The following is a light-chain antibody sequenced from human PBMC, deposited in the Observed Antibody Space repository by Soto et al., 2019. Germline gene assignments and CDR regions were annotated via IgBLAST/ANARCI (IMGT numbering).Light chain of an antibody. CDR1: QNINNNY. CDR3: QQYGNSPYT. Sequence: LTQSPGTLSLSPGGSATISCRASQNINNNYLAWYQHKPGQAPRLLMYDASLRASGVPDRFSGSGSGTDFTLTITRLEPEDFAVYFCQQYGNSPYTFGQGTKVDIK. J-gene: IGKJ2*01. V-gene: IGKV3-20*01. CDR2: DAS.